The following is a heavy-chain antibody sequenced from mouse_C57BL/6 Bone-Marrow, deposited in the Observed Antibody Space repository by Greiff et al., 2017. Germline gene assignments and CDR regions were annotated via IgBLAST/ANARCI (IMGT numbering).Heavy chain of an antibody. D-gene: IGHD2-2*01. Sequence: QVQLQQSGPELVKPGASVKISCKASGYTFTDYYINWVKQRPGQGLEWIGWIFPGSGSTYYNEKFKGKATLTVDKSSSTAYMSLSSLTSEDSAVYFCARDGYLYAMDYWGQGTSVTVSS. V-gene: IGHV1-75*01. J-gene: IGHJ4*01. CDR1: GYTFTDYY. CDR3: ARDGYLYAMDY. CDR2: IFPGSGST.